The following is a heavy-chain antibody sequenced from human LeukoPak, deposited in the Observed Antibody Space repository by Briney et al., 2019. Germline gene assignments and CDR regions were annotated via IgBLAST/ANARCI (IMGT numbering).Heavy chain of an antibody. CDR2: INHSGST. V-gene: IGHV4-34*01. J-gene: IGHJ4*02. D-gene: IGHD4-4*01. CDR3: ARGSAATVTRLFDY. Sequence: NASETLSLTCAVYGGSFSGYYWSWIRQPPGKGLEWIGEINHSGSTNYNPSLKSRVTISVDMSKNQFSLKLSSVTAADTAVYYCARGSAATVTRLFDYWGQGTLVTVSS. CDR1: GGSFSGYY.